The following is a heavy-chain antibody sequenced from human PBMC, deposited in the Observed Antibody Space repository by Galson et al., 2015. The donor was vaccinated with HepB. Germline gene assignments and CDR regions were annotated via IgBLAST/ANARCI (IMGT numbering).Heavy chain of an antibody. CDR2: IYPGDSDT. D-gene: IGHD4/OR15-4a*01. V-gene: IGHV5-51*01. CDR3: ATLDPYGGNARGFFDI. Sequence: QSGAEVKKPGESLKISCTTSGSTFDSHWIGWVRQMPGKGPEYMGLIYPGDSDTRYNPSFEGQVTMSVDRSINTAYLQWTRLEASDTAMYYCATLDPYGGNARGFFDIWGQGTMVTVSS. CDR1: GSTFDSHW. J-gene: IGHJ3*02.